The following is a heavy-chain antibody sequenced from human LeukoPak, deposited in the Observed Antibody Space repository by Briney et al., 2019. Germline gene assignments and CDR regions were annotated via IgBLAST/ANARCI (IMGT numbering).Heavy chain of an antibody. V-gene: IGHV4-34*01. CDR3: ARAPLGSLDYYYYMDV. CDR2: INHSGST. CDR1: GGSFSGYY. D-gene: IGHD2-15*01. Sequence: SETLSLTCAVYGGSFSGYYWSWIRQPPGKGLEWLWEINHSGSTNYNPSLKSRVTISVDTSKNQFSLKLSSVTAADTAVYYCARAPLGSLDYYYYMDVWGKGTTVTVSS. J-gene: IGHJ6*03.